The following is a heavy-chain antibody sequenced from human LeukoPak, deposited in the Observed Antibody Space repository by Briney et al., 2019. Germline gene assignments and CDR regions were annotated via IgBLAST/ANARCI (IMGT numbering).Heavy chain of an antibody. V-gene: IGHV1-46*01. Sequence: ASVKVSCKASGYTFSSYYMHWVRQAPGQGLEWMGIINPSGGSTSYAQNFQGRVTMTRDTSTSTIYKDLSSLRSEDTAVYYCARDILPSYSGYDRTLPDCWGQGTLVTVSS. J-gene: IGHJ4*02. CDR1: GYTFSSYY. D-gene: IGHD5-12*01. CDR2: INPSGGST. CDR3: ARDILPSYSGYDRTLPDC.